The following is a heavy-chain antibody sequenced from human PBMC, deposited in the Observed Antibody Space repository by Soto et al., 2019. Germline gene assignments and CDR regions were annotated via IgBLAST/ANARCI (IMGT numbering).Heavy chain of an antibody. CDR1: GYTFTSYY. CDR2: INPSGGST. CDR3: ARGDIVVVPAASFDP. V-gene: IGHV1-46*03. Sequence: QVQLVQSGAEVKKPGASVKVSCKASGYTFTSYYMHWVRQAPGQGLEWMGIINPSGGSTSYARKFQGRGTMARDTSTSTIYMELGGLGSEDTAVYYCARGDIVVVPAASFDPWGQGTLVTVSS. J-gene: IGHJ5*02. D-gene: IGHD2-2*01.